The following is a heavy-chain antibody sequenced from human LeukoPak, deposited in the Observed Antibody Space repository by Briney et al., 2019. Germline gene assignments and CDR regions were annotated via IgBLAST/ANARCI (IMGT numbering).Heavy chain of an antibody. V-gene: IGHV3-21*01. CDR3: ARADNGDYHPPLDY. D-gene: IGHD4-17*01. Sequence: GGSLRLSCAASGFTFNTYSMNWVRQAPGKGLEWVSSTSASSTYIYYADSVKGRFTISRDNAKKSLYLQMNSLRAEDTAVYYCARADNGDYHPPLDYWGQGTLVTVSS. J-gene: IGHJ4*02. CDR1: GFTFNTYS. CDR2: TSASSTYI.